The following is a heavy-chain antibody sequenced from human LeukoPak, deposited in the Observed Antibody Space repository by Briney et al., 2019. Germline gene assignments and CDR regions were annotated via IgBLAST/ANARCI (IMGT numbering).Heavy chain of an antibody. V-gene: IGHV4-4*02. CDR3: ARDHARDYDDYHLVFDS. Sequence: SGTLSLTCAVSGGSISSTDWWSWVRQPPGKGLEWIGEIYHSGSTNYNPSLMSRVIISIVKSENQFSLKLRSVTAADTAVYYCARDHARDYDDYHLVFDSWGQGTLVTVSS. D-gene: IGHD4-17*01. CDR1: GGSISSTDW. J-gene: IGHJ4*02. CDR2: IYHSGST.